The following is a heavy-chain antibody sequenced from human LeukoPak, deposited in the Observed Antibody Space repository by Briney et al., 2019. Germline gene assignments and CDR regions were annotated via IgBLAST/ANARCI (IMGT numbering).Heavy chain of an antibody. CDR2: IYISGNT. V-gene: IGHV4-4*07. CDR1: GGSISSYD. D-gene: IGHD3-10*01. J-gene: IGHJ4*02. CDR3: AREIYGSGSYCFDY. Sequence: SETLSLTCTVSGGSISSYDWSWIRQPAGKGLEWIGRIYISGNTYYNSSLKSRVTMSVDTSKNQLSLKLSSVSAADTAVYYCAREIYGSGSYCFDYWGQGTLVTVSS.